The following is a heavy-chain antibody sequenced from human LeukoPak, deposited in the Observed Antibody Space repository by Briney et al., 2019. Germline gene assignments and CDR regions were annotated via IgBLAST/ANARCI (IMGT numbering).Heavy chain of an antibody. D-gene: IGHD3/OR15-3a*01. CDR1: GGSLSSYY. CDR2: IYTSGST. Sequence: PSETLSLTCTVSGGSLSSYYWSWIRQPPGKGLEWIGYIYTSGSTNYNPSLKSRVTISVDTSKNQFSLKLSPVTAADTAVYYCARQLDGYYYYMDVWGKGTTVTVSS. V-gene: IGHV4-4*09. J-gene: IGHJ6*03. CDR3: ARQLDGYYYYMDV.